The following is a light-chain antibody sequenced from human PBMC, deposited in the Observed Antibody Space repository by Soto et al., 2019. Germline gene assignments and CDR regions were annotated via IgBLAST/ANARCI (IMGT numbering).Light chain of an antibody. CDR1: QTISSW. V-gene: IGKV1-5*03. CDR3: QHYNSYSEA. J-gene: IGKJ1*01. Sequence: DIQMTQSQSILSGSVGDRVTITCRASQTISSWLAWYQQKPGKAPKLLIYKASTLKSGVPSRFSGSGSGTEFTLTISSLQPDDFATYYCQHYNSYSEAFGQGTKVDIK. CDR2: KAS.